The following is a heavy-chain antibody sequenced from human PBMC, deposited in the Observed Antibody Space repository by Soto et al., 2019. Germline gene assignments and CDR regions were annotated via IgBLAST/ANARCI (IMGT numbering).Heavy chain of an antibody. J-gene: IGHJ5*02. CDR3: AREVAAMASPFESWFDP. Sequence: GASVKVSCKASGYTFTSYGISWVRQAPGQGLEWMGWISAYNGNTNYAQKLQGRVTMTTDTSTSTAYMELRSLRSDDTAVYYCAREVAAMASPFESWFDPWGQGTLVTVSS. CDR2: ISAYNGNT. CDR1: GYTFTSYG. D-gene: IGHD5-18*01. V-gene: IGHV1-18*01.